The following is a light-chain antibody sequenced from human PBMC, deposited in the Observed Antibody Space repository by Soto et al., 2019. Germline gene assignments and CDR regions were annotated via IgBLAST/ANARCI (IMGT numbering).Light chain of an antibody. CDR1: QSVSSS. CDR2: DAS. J-gene: IGKJ2*01. V-gene: IGKV3-11*01. Sequence: EIVLTQSPATLSLSPGERATLSCRASQSVSSSLAWYQQKPGQAPRLLIYDASNRATGIPARFSGSGSGTDFTLTISSLEPEDFAVYYCQQRSNWPPYTFGHGTKLEIK. CDR3: QQRSNWPPYT.